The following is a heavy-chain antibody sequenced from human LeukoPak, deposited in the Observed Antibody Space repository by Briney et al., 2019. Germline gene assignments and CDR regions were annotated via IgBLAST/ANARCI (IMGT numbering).Heavy chain of an antibody. D-gene: IGHD3-10*02. Sequence: GGSLRLSCAASGFTFSSYEMNWVRQAPGKGLEWVSYISSSGSTIYYADSVKGRFTISRDNAKNPLYLQMNSLRAEVTAVYYCAELGITMIGGVWGKGTTVTISS. CDR3: AELGITMIGGV. J-gene: IGHJ6*04. CDR1: GFTFSSYE. CDR2: ISSSGSTI. V-gene: IGHV3-48*03.